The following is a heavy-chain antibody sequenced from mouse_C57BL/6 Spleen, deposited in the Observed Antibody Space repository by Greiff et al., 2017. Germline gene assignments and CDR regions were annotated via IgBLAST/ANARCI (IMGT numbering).Heavy chain of an antibody. CDR1: GFTFSNYW. J-gene: IGHJ4*01. CDR2: IRLKSDNYAT. Sequence: EVKLEESGGGLVQPGGSMKLSCVASGFTFSNYWMNWVRQSPEKGLEWVAQIRLKSDNYATHYAESVKGRFTISRDDSKSSVYLQMNNLRAEDTGIYYCTLYYYGSIYAMDYWGQGTSVTVSS. D-gene: IGHD1-1*01. V-gene: IGHV6-3*01. CDR3: TLYYYGSIYAMDY.